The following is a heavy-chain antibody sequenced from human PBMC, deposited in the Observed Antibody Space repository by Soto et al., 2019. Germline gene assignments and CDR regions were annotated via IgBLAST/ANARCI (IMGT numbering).Heavy chain of an antibody. Sequence: GGSLRLSCAASGFTFSTYSMNWVRQAPGKGLEWVSSISSSSSYIYYADSVKGRFTISRDNAKNSLSLQMNSLRAEDTAVYYCATGVKSSSWYGDIDYWGQGTLVTVSS. CDR1: GFTFSTYS. D-gene: IGHD6-13*01. V-gene: IGHV3-21*01. J-gene: IGHJ4*02. CDR2: ISSSSSYI. CDR3: ATGVKSSSWYGDIDY.